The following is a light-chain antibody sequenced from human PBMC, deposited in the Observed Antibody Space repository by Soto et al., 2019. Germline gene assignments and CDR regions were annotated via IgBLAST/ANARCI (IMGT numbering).Light chain of an antibody. CDR3: QQYNNWPT. J-gene: IGKJ1*01. CDR1: QSVSSS. Sequence: EIVMTQSPATLSLSPGERATLSCRASQSVSSSLAWYQPKPGQAPRFLIYGASTRATGIPARFSGSGSGTEFTLTISSLQSEDFAVYYCQQYNNWPTCGQGTKVEIK. V-gene: IGKV3-15*01. CDR2: GAS.